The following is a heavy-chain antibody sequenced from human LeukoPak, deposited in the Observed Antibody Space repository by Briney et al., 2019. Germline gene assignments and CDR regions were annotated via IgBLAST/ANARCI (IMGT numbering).Heavy chain of an antibody. CDR1: GYTFTSYG. D-gene: IGHD3-22*01. CDR2: ISAYNGNT. J-gene: IGHJ1*01. V-gene: IGHV1-18*01. Sequence: ASVKVSCKASGYTFTSYGISWVRQAPGQGLEWMGWISAYNGNTNYAQKLQGRVTMTTDTSTSTAYMELRSLRSDDTAVYYCARGYYDSSGYYYDLEYFQHWGQGTLVTVSS. CDR3: ARGYYDSSGYYYDLEYFQH.